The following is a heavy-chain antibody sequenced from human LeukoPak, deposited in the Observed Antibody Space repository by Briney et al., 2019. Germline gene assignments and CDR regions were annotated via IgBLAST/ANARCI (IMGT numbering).Heavy chain of an antibody. CDR1: GFTFSSYA. D-gene: IGHD5-24*01. V-gene: IGHV3-30-3*01. CDR3: ARDGRITSFDY. CDR2: ISYDGSNK. Sequence: PGRSLRLSCAASGFTFSSYAMHWVRQAPGKGLEWVAVISYDGSNKYYADSVKGRFTISRDNSKNTLYLQMNSLRAGDTAVYYCARDGRITSFDYWGQGTLVTVSS. J-gene: IGHJ4*02.